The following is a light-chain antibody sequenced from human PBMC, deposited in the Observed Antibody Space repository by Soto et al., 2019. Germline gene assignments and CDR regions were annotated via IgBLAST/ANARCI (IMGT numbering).Light chain of an antibody. V-gene: IGKV1-39*01. CDR1: QSISSY. CDR3: QQSYSTSPFT. J-gene: IGKJ3*01. CDR2: AAS. Sequence: DLQMTQSPSSLSASVGDRVTITCRASQSISSYLNWYQQKPGKAPKLLIYAASSLQSGVPSRFSGSGSGTDFTLTISSLQPEDFATYYCQQSYSTSPFTFGPGTKVDIK.